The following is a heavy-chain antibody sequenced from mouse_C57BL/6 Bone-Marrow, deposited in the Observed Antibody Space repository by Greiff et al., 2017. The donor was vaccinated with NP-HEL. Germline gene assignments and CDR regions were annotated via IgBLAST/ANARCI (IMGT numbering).Heavy chain of an antibody. Sequence: VQLKESGPGLVKPSQSLSLTCSVTGYSITSGYYWNWIRQFPGNKLEWMGYISYDGSNNYNPSLKNRISITRDTSKNQFFLKLNSVTTEDTATYYCARDASQFITTVVGDYWGQGTTLTVSS. CDR2: ISYDGSN. J-gene: IGHJ2*01. D-gene: IGHD1-1*01. V-gene: IGHV3-6*01. CDR3: ARDASQFITTVVGDY. CDR1: GYSITSGYY.